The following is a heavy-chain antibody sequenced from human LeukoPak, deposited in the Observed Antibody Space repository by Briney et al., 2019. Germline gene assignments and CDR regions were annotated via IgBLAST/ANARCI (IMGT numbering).Heavy chain of an antibody. V-gene: IGHV1-18*01. CDR2: ISAYNGNT. CDR3: ARKRPQRYSSSWYDY. CDR1: GYTFTSYG. Sequence: ASVKVSCKPSGYTFTSYGISWVRQAPGQGLEWMGWISAYNGNTNYAQKLQGSVTMTTDTSPSTAYMEMRSLRSDDTAVYYCARKRPQRYSSSWYDYRGQGTLVTVSS. J-gene: IGHJ4*02. D-gene: IGHD6-13*01.